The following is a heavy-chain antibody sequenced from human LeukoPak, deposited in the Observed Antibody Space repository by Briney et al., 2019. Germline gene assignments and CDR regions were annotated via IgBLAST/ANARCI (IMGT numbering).Heavy chain of an antibody. D-gene: IGHD3-9*01. V-gene: IGHV5-10-1*01. CDR2: IDLSDSYT. J-gene: IGHJ4*02. CDR3: ARPGKSVGPELVIEL. CDR1: GYSFTSYW. Sequence: RGESPNISCKGSGYSFTSYWISWVRQMPGKGLDWMGRIDLSDSYTNYSPSFQGHVTISADKSISTAYLQWSSLKASDTAMYYCARPGKSVGPELVIELWGQGTLVTVSS.